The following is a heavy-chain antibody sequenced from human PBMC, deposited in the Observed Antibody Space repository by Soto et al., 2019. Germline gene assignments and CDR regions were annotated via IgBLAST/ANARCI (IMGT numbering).Heavy chain of an antibody. CDR1: GFSLSARGVG. CDR3: VRNLGNNPPDY. Sequence: SGPTLVNPTQTLTLTCTFSGFSLSARGVGVGWIRQPPGKALEWLALIYWDDDKRYSPSVKSRVTIARDTSKNQVLLILTDMDPVDSATYYCVRNLGNNPPDYCGTGTLVTVAS. V-gene: IGHV2-5*02. J-gene: IGHJ4*02. D-gene: IGHD1-1*01. CDR2: IYWDDDK.